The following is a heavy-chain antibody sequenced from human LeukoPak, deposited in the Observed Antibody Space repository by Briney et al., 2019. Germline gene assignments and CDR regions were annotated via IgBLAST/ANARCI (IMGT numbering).Heavy chain of an antibody. D-gene: IGHD3-9*01. CDR3: ARAVCDILTGPKQDDAFDI. CDR2: IIPIFGTA. J-gene: IGHJ3*02. CDR1: GGTFSSYA. Sequence: ASVKVSCKASGGTFSSYAISWVRQAPGQGLEWMGGIIPIFGTANYAQKFQGRVTITADESTSTAYMELSSLRSEDTAVYYCARAVCDILTGPKQDDAFDIWGQGTMVTVSS. V-gene: IGHV1-69*01.